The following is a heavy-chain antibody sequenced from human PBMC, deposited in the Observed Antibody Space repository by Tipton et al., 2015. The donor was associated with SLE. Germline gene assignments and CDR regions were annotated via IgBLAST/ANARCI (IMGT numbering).Heavy chain of an antibody. Sequence: TLSLTCTVSGASISSFSYYWGWIRQPPGKGLEWIGYVHYSGSTNYNPSLQSRVTVSVDTSKNHFSLTLSSVTAADTAVYYCARHMRYNWNYFDNWGQGSLVIVSS. J-gene: IGHJ4*02. V-gene: IGHV4-61*05. D-gene: IGHD1-20*01. CDR2: VHYSGST. CDR1: GASISSFSYY. CDR3: ARHMRYNWNYFDN.